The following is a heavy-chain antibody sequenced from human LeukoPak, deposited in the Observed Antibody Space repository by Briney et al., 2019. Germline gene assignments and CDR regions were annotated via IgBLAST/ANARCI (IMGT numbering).Heavy chain of an antibody. CDR3: AKSIVVVIDAFDI. V-gene: IGHV3-23*01. CDR2: IGGSGGST. CDR1: GLSFSNDA. J-gene: IGHJ3*02. Sequence: GGSLRLSCAASGLSFSNDAMSWVRKAPGKGLEWVSGIGGSGGSTYYADSVKGRFTISRDNSKNTLYLQMNSLRAEDTAVYYCAKSIVVVIDAFDIWGQGTLVTVSS. D-gene: IGHD3-22*01.